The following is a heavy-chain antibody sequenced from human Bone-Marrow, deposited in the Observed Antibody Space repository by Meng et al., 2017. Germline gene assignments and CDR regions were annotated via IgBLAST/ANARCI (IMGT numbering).Heavy chain of an antibody. Sequence: GESLKISCAASGFSFSRYAMHWVRQAPGKGLEWVAVIWYDGSNKYYADSVKGRFTISRDNAKNSLYLQMNSLRAEDTAVYYCARDSGKYYDFWSGYLEGLDYWGQGTLVTVSS. V-gene: IGHV3-33*08. D-gene: IGHD3-3*01. CDR1: GFSFSRYA. CDR3: ARDSGKYYDFWSGYLEGLDY. CDR2: IWYDGSNK. J-gene: IGHJ4*02.